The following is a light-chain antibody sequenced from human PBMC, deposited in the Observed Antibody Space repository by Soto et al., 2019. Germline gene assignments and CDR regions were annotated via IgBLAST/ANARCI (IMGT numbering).Light chain of an antibody. Sequence: ENVLTQSPGTLSLSQGDRASLSCRASQSVSNNYLAWHQQRPGQALRLLIFGASNRATGVPDRFTGSASGTDFTLTISRLQPEDFALYFCQQYASSPVTFGGGTRLE. CDR3: QQYASSPVT. V-gene: IGKV3-20*01. J-gene: IGKJ5*01. CDR2: GAS. CDR1: QSVSNNY.